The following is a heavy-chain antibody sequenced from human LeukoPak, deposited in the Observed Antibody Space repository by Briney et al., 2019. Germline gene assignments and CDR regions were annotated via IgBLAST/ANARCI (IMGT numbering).Heavy chain of an antibody. CDR1: GFMFSSYW. D-gene: IGHD6-13*01. CDR3: AKTRPLDSSSWSHGDY. Sequence: PGGSLRLSCAASGFMFSSYWMSWVRRAPGKGLEWVSAISGSGDSTYYGDSVKGRFTISRDNSKNTLYLQMNSLRAEDTAVYYCAKTRPLDSSSWSHGDYWGQGTLVTVSS. V-gene: IGHV3-23*01. CDR2: ISGSGDST. J-gene: IGHJ4*02.